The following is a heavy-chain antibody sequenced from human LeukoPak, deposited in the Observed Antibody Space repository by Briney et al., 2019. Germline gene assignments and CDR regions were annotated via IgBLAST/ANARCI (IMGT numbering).Heavy chain of an antibody. J-gene: IGHJ6*02. CDR3: ARAEVAVAGYNYYYYGMDV. CDR2: ICSSSSYT. V-gene: IGHV3-11*06. CDR1: GFTFSDYY. D-gene: IGHD6-19*01. Sequence: GGSLRLSCAASGFTFSDYYMSWIRQAPGKGLEWVSYICSSSSYTNYADSVKGRLTISRDNVKNSLYMQMNSLRAEDTAVYYCARAEVAVAGYNYYYYGMDVWGQGTTVTVSS.